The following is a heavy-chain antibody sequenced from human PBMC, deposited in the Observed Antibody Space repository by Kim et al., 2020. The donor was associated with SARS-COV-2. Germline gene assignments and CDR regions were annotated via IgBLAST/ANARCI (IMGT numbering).Heavy chain of an antibody. Sequence: ADSVKGRFTISRDNSKNTLYLQMNSLRAEDTAVYYCAKDRWFGELDFDYWGQGTLVTVSS. V-gene: IGHV3-23*01. J-gene: IGHJ4*02. CDR3: AKDRWFGELDFDY. D-gene: IGHD3-10*01.